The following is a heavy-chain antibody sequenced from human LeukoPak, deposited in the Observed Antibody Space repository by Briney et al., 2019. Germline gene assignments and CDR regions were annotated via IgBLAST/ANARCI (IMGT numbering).Heavy chain of an antibody. CDR2: IFYSGST. Sequence: SETLSLTCTVSGGSITSHFWSWIRQPPGKGLEWIGYIFYSGSTKYNPSLKSRVTISVDTSKNQFSLKLSSVTAADTAVYYCARDSGGWYRWFDPWGQGTLVTVSS. V-gene: IGHV4-59*11. CDR3: ARDSGGWYRWFDP. J-gene: IGHJ5*02. CDR1: GGSITSHF. D-gene: IGHD6-19*01.